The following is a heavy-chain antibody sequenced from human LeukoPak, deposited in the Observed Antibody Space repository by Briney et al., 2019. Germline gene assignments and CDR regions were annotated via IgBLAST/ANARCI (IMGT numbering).Heavy chain of an antibody. D-gene: IGHD5-12*01. J-gene: IGHJ4*02. CDR3: AKDRGRPRVATTLYYFDY. CDR2: ILYDGSNQ. CDR1: GFTFSGYG. Sequence: GRSLRLSCAASGFTFSGYGMHWVRQAPGKGLQWVAVILYDGSNQYYADSVKGRFTISRDNSKNTLYLQMNSLRAEDTAVYYCAKDRGRPRVATTLYYFDYWGQGTLVTVSS. V-gene: IGHV3-33*06.